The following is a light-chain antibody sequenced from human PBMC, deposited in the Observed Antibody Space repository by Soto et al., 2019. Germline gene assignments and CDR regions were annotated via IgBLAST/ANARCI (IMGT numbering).Light chain of an antibody. V-gene: IGKV3-20*01. J-gene: IGKJ4*01. CDR2: GAP. Sequence: DIVLTQSPGTLSLSPGERAALSCGASQSVSNNFLAWYQQRPGQAPRLLISGAPSRATGVPDRFSGSGSGTDFTLTITRVEPEDFAVYYCQQYGSSPLTFGGGTKVEIK. CDR1: QSVSNNF. CDR3: QQYGSSPLT.